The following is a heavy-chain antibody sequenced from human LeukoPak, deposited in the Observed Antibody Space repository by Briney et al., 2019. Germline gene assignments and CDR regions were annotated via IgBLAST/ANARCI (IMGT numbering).Heavy chain of an antibody. D-gene: IGHD4-17*01. CDR2: IYSGGST. CDR3: AGTDYGDYSTGYYGMDV. V-gene: IGHV3-66*01. Sequence: GSLRLSCAASGFTVSSNYMSWVRQAPGMGPDWVSVIYSGGSTYYADSVKGRFTISRDNSKNTLYLQMNSLRAEDTAVYYCAGTDYGDYSTGYYGMDVWGQGTTVTVSS. J-gene: IGHJ6*02. CDR1: GFTVSSNY.